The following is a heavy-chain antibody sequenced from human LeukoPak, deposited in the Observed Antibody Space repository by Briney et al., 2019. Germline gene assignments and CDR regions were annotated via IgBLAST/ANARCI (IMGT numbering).Heavy chain of an antibody. CDR1: GGSISSYY. Sequence: SETLSLTCTVSGGSISSYYWMWIRQPPGKGLEWIGYIYYSWSTNYNPSHKSRVTISVDTSKNQFSLKLSSVTAADTAVYYCARSYDYLDYGGQGTLVTVSS. J-gene: IGHJ4*02. D-gene: IGHD1-26*01. CDR3: ARSYDYLDY. V-gene: IGHV4-59*08. CDR2: IYYSWST.